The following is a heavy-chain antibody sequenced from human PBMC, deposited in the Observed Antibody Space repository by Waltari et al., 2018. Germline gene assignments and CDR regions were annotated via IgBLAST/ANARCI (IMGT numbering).Heavy chain of an antibody. V-gene: IGHV4-61*02. Sequence: QVQLQESGPGLVKPSQTLSLTCTVSGGSISSGSYYWSWIRQPAGKGLGCIGRIYTSGSTNYNPSLKSRVTISVDTSKNQFSLKLSSVTAADTAVYYCARAPIPHWVFDYWGQGTLVTVSS. CDR2: IYTSGST. CDR1: GGSISSGSYY. CDR3: ARAPIPHWVFDY. J-gene: IGHJ4*02. D-gene: IGHD3-16*01.